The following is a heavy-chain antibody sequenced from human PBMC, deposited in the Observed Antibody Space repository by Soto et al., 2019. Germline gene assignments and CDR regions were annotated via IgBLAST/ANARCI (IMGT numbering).Heavy chain of an antibody. Sequence: GGSLRLSCAASGFTFSSYGMHWVRQAPGKGLEWVAVISYDGSNKYYADSVKGRFTISRDNSKNTLYLQMNSLRAEDTAVYYCASAVATGDCCAFDIWGQGTMVTVSS. CDR2: ISYDGSNK. V-gene: IGHV3-30*03. D-gene: IGHD2-21*01. CDR3: ASAVATGDCCAFDI. J-gene: IGHJ3*02. CDR1: GFTFSSYG.